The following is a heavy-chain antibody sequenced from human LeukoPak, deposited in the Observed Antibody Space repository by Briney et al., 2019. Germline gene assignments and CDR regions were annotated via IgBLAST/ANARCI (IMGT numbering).Heavy chain of an antibody. V-gene: IGHV4-61*08. CDR3: ATYYVNGAGRGH. Sequence: SETLSLTCIVSGASVSSGDHHWSWIRQAPGKGLEWIGHNMNTYYNPSLKSRVTISIDTSKNQFSLMLSTVTAADTAIYYCATYYVNGAGRGHGGPETLVTVSS. D-gene: IGHD2-8*01. CDR2: NMNT. CDR1: GASVSSGDHH. J-gene: IGHJ4*02.